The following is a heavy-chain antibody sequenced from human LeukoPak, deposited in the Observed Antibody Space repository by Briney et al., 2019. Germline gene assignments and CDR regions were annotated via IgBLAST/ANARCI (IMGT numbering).Heavy chain of an antibody. J-gene: IGHJ5*01. CDR2: ISGGGGST. CDR3: AKGSGINHYHWIDS. Sequence: GGPLRLSCAASAFTFSSYAMNWVRQAPGKGLEWVSGISGGGGSTYYADSVKGRFTISRDNSKNTLYLQMDSLRAEDTALYYCAKGSGINHYHWIDSWGQGTLVTVSS. CDR1: AFTFSSYA. V-gene: IGHV3-23*01. D-gene: IGHD1-14*01.